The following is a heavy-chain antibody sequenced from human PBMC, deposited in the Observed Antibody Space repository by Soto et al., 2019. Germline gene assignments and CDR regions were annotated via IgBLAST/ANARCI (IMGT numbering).Heavy chain of an antibody. Sequence: SETLSLTCTVSGGSISSGGYYWSWIRQHPGKGLEWIGYIYYGGSTYYNPSLKSRVTISVDTSKNQFSLKLSSVTAADTAVYYCARETYSGSYYSENGFRYYGMDVWGQGTTVTVSS. D-gene: IGHD1-26*01. J-gene: IGHJ6*02. V-gene: IGHV4-31*03. CDR2: IYYGGST. CDR1: GGSISSGGYY. CDR3: ARETYSGSYYSENGFRYYGMDV.